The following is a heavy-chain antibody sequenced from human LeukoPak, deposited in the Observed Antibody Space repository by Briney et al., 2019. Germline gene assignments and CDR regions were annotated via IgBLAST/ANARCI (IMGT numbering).Heavy chain of an antibody. CDR2: IIPIFGTA. V-gene: IGHV1-69*05. CDR3: ARDRRVGATSSRGPIRLYYYGMDV. D-gene: IGHD1-26*01. J-gene: IGHJ6*02. CDR1: GGTFSSYA. Sequence: ASVKVSCKASGGTFSSYAISWVRQAPGQGLEWMGGIIPIFGTANYAQKLQGRVTMTTDTSTSTAYMELRSLRSDDTAVYYCARDRRVGATSSRGPIRLYYYGMDVWGQGTTVTVSS.